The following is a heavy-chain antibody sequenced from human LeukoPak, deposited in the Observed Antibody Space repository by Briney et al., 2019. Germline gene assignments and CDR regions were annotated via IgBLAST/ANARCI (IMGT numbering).Heavy chain of an antibody. CDR3: AKIEVVLDDF. V-gene: IGHV3-30*02. CDR2: ITNDGRNK. Sequence: PGGSLRLSCAASGFTFSIYGIHWVRQAPGKGLEWVTFITNDGRNKYYADSVKGRFTISRDNSKNTLYLQMNSLITEDTAVYYWAKIEVVLDDFWGQGTLVTVSS. J-gene: IGHJ4*02. D-gene: IGHD2-21*01. CDR1: GFTFSIYG.